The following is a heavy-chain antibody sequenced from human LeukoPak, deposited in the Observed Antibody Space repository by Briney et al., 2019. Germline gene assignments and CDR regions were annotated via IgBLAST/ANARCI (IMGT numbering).Heavy chain of an antibody. Sequence: ASVTVSCKASGYTFTAYYLQWVRLAPGQGLEWMGWINPKSGGTEYPQRFQGRVTMTRDTSISTAYMELSRLRSDDTAVYYCARDHCSANSCYEDYYNGLDVWGQGTTVTVSS. D-gene: IGHD2-2*01. CDR2: INPKSGGT. CDR1: GYTFTAYY. CDR3: ARDHCSANSCYEDYYNGLDV. V-gene: IGHV1-2*02. J-gene: IGHJ6*02.